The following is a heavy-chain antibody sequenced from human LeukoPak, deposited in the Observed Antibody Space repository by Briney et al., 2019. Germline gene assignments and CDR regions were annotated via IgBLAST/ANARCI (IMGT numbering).Heavy chain of an antibody. V-gene: IGHV3-48*03. Sequence: GGSPRLSCAASGFTFSSYEMNWVRQAPGKGLEWVSYISSSGSTIYYADSVKGRFTISRDNAKNSLYLQMNSLRAEDTAVYYCAELGITTIGGVWGKGTTVTISS. CDR3: AELGITTIGGV. D-gene: IGHD3-10*02. CDR2: ISSSGSTI. CDR1: GFTFSSYE. J-gene: IGHJ6*04.